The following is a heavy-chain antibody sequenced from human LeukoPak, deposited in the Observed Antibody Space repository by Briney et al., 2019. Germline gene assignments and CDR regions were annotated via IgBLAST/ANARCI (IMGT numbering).Heavy chain of an antibody. Sequence: ASVKVSCKASGYTFSNYYVHWVRQAPGQGLERMGVINPSGGSTNYAQKFQGRVTMTRDMSTSTVYMEMSSLRSEDTAVYYCARDSTVTTFRGCVDPWGQGTLVTVSS. CDR1: GYTFSNYY. J-gene: IGHJ5*02. CDR2: INPSGGST. D-gene: IGHD4-17*01. CDR3: ARDSTVTTFRGCVDP. V-gene: IGHV1-46*01.